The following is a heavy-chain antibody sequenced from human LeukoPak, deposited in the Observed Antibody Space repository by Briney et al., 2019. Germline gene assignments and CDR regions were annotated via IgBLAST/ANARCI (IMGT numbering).Heavy chain of an antibody. CDR2: VSGSGGST. V-gene: IGHV3-23*01. CDR1: GFSFSSSA. D-gene: IGHD3-10*01. J-gene: IGHJ3*02. CDR3: TKGITMVQGVIIQALNDAFDI. Sequence: GGSLRLSCADSGFSFSSSAMSWGRHGPGKGLEWVSAVSGSGGSTYYEDSLKRRFTISRDNSKNTLYLQMNSLRAEDTAVYYCTKGITMVQGVIIQALNDAFDIWGQRTMVTVSS.